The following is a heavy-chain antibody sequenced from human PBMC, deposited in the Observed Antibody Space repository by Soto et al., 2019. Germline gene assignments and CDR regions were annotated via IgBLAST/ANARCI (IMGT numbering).Heavy chain of an antibody. Sequence: PVGSLRLSCAASGFTFSTYVMHWVRQAPGKGLEWVAIISYDGSNKYYADSVKGRFTISRDNSKNTLYVQMNSLRAEDTAVYYCARVLGAAGNDYYYYGMDVWGQGTTVTVSS. J-gene: IGHJ6*02. CDR1: GFTFSTYV. V-gene: IGHV3-30-3*01. D-gene: IGHD6-13*01. CDR3: ARVLGAAGNDYYYYGMDV. CDR2: ISYDGSNK.